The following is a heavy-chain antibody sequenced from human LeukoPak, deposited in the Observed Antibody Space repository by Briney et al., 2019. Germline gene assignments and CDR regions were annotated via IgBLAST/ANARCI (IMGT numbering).Heavy chain of an antibody. CDR2: IYYSGST. V-gene: IGHV4-39*01. D-gene: IGHD3-9*01. CDR1: GGSISSSPYY. Sequence: SETLSLTCTVSGGSISSSPYYWGWIRQPPGKGLEWIGSIYYSGSTHYNPSLKSRVTIPVDTSKNQFSLKLSSVTAADTAVYYCAGNILTGYSLYYYYGVDVWGQGTPVTVSS. CDR3: AGNILTGYSLYYYYGVDV. J-gene: IGHJ6*02.